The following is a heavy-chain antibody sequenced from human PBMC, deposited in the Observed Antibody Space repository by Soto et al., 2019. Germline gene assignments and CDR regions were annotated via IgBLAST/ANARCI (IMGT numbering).Heavy chain of an antibody. CDR1: GYTFTSYG. V-gene: IGHV1-18*01. Sequence: QVQLVQSGAEVKKPGASVKVSCKASGYTFTSYGISWVRQAPGQGLEWMGWIRAYNGNTNYAQKPQGRVIMITGISTSEADMELRSLRSDDTTVYYCAGDLPTMNVWGQATTVTVCS. CDR2: IRAYNGNT. J-gene: IGHJ6*02. CDR3: AGDLPTMNV.